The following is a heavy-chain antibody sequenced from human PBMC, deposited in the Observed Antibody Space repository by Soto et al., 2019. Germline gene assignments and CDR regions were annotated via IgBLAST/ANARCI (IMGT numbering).Heavy chain of an antibody. CDR1: GFTFSSYG. CDR3: AKDRTSGSRPYYYGMDV. CDR2: ISYDGSNK. J-gene: IGHJ6*02. D-gene: IGHD1-26*01. V-gene: IGHV3-30*18. Sequence: QVQLVESGGGVVQPGRSLRLSCAASGFTFSSYGMHWVRQAPGKGLEWVAVISYDGSNKYYADSVKGRFTISRDNSKKTLYLQMNSLRAEDTAVYYCAKDRTSGSRPYYYGMDVWGQGTTVTVSS.